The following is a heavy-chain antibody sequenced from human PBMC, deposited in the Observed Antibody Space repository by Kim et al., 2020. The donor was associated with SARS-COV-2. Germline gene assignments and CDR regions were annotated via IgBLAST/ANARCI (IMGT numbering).Heavy chain of an antibody. Sequence: GGSLRLSCAASGFTVSTNYLTWVRQAPGRGLEWVSSIYKNGTTYNSDSVKGRFSISRDNSKNTVFLQMNSLRADDTAVYYCARQGYWSGLEYWGQGALVT. CDR3: ARQGYWSGLEY. J-gene: IGHJ4*02. CDR2: IYKNGTT. CDR1: GFTVSTNY. D-gene: IGHD3-10*01. V-gene: IGHV3-53*01.